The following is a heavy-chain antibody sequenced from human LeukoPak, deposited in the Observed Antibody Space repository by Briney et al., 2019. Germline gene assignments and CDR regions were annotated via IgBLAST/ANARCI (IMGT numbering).Heavy chain of an antibody. CDR1: GFTFDDYA. J-gene: IGHJ6*02. V-gene: IGHV3-9*01. CDR3: AKDIMVMYSSGGGMDV. D-gene: IGHD6-19*01. CDR2: ISWNSGSI. Sequence: GRSLRLSCAGSGFTFDDYAMHWVRQAPGKGLEWVSGISWNSGSIGYADSVKGRFTISRDNAKNSLYLQMNSLRAEDTALYYCAKDIMVMYSSGGGMDVWGQGTTVTVSS.